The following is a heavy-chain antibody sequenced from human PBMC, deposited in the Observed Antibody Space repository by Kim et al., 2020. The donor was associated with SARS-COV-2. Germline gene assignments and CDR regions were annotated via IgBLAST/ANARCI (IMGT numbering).Heavy chain of an antibody. Sequence: SETLSLTCTVSGGSISSGTYYWGWIRQPPGKGLEWIGSIYYSGSTYYNPSLKSRVTISVDTSKNQFSLKLSSVTAADTAVYYCGYSSAWYKGSPLDYWGQGTLVTVSS. D-gene: IGHD6-19*01. CDR2: IYYSGST. J-gene: IGHJ4*02. V-gene: IGHV4-39*01. CDR1: GGSISSGTYY. CDR3: GYSSAWYKGSPLDY.